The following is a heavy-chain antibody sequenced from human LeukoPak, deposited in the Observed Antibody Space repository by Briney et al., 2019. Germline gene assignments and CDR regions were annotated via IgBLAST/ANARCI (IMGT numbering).Heavy chain of an antibody. D-gene: IGHD3-22*01. CDR2: IWYDGSNK. Sequence: GGSLRPSCAASGFTFSSYGMHWVRQAPGKGLEWVAVIWYDGSNKYYADSVKGRFTISRDNSKNTLYLQMNSLRAEDTAVYYCARGRYYYDSSGYRTDAFDIWGQGTMVTVSS. J-gene: IGHJ3*02. V-gene: IGHV3-33*01. CDR1: GFTFSSYG. CDR3: ARGRYYYDSSGYRTDAFDI.